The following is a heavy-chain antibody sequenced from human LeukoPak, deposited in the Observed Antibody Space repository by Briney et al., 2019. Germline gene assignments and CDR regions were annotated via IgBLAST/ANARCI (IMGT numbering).Heavy chain of an antibody. CDR3: VKGGFLEWLTPPYDAFDI. D-gene: IGHD3-3*01. CDR1: GFTFNDYA. Sequence: PGRSLRLSCAASGFTFNDYAMHWVRQVPGKGLEWVSGIKWNSGNIGYADSVKGRFTISRDNAKNSLYLQMNSLRAEDTALYYCVKGGFLEWLTPPYDAFDIWGQGTMDTVSS. J-gene: IGHJ3*02. V-gene: IGHV3-9*01. CDR2: IKWNSGNI.